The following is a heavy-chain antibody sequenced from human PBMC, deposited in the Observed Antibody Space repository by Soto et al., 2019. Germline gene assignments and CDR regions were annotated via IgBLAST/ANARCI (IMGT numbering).Heavy chain of an antibody. CDR3: ARGRYIDGGDFSYGVHV. V-gene: IGHV6-1*01. J-gene: IGHJ6*02. CDR2: AYYRYKWHN. D-gene: IGHD5-18*01. CDR1: GESVSSSTAA. Sequence: SQTLSLTGAGSGESVSSSTAAWNWIRQSPSRGLEWLGRAYYRYKWHNDYAVSVKSRIIINPDTSRNQVSLQLKSVTPEDTGVYYCARGRYIDGGDFSYGVHVWGQATTVTLSS.